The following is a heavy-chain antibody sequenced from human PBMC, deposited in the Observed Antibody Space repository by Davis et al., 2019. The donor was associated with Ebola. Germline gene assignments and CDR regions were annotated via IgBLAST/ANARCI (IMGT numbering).Heavy chain of an antibody. CDR3: VRDFKSACRSTNCYYFDY. V-gene: IGHV1-18*04. CDR2: INANNGDT. CDR1: GYTFTGYY. D-gene: IGHD2-2*01. Sequence: ASVKVSCKASGYTFTGYYIHWVRQAPGQGLEWMGWINANNGDTNYARNLQGRVTITRDTSTSTAYMELRILTSDDTAVYYCVRDFKSACRSTNCYYFDYWGQGTLVTVSS. J-gene: IGHJ4*02.